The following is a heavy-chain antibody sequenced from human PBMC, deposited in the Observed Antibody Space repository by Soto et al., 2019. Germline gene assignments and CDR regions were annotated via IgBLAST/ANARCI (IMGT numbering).Heavy chain of an antibody. D-gene: IGHD3-10*01. CDR2: IYYSGTT. CDR3: ARLGEFYDFSSYTSPFDY. V-gene: IGHV4-39*01. CDR1: GDSISTSRYY. J-gene: IGHJ4*02. Sequence: QLQLQESGPGLVKPPETLSLTCTVSGDSISTSRYYWGWIRQPPGKGQEWIANIYYSGTTYYNPSLKSRVTVSVDTSKNQFSRKLTSVAAADTAVYFCARLGEFYDFSSYTSPFDYWGQGTLVTVSS.